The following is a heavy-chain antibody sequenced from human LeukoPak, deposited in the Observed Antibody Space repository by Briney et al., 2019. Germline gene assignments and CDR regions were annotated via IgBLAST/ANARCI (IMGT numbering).Heavy chain of an antibody. Sequence: PGGSLRLSCAASGFTFSSYAMHWVRQAPGKGLEWVAVISYDGSNKYYADSVKGRFTISRDNSKNTLYLQMNSLRAEDTAVYYCASSGWYHELYYFDYWGQGTLVTVSS. CDR1: GFTFSSYA. CDR3: ASSGWYHELYYFDY. J-gene: IGHJ4*02. V-gene: IGHV3-30*04. CDR2: ISYDGSNK. D-gene: IGHD6-19*01.